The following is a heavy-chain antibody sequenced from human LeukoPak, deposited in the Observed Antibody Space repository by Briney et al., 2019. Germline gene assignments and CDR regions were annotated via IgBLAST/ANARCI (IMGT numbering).Heavy chain of an antibody. CDR2: ISGDADLT. J-gene: IGHJ4*02. V-gene: IGHV3-23*01. CDR3: AKSRNDGGSLDY. D-gene: IGHD3-16*01. Sequence: PGGSLSLSCAASGFTFSSFSMRWVRQAPGQGLQWVSAISGDADLTFYADSVKGRFTISRANSKNTVYLQMTFLKAEDTAVYYCAKSRNDGGSLDYWGQGTLVTVSS. CDR1: GFTFSSFS.